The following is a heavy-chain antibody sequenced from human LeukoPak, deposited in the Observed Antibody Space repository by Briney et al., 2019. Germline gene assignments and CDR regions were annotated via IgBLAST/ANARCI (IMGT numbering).Heavy chain of an antibody. D-gene: IGHD3-22*01. CDR3: ARESLDYYHSSFFDY. J-gene: IGHJ4*02. Sequence: GGSLRLSCAASGFTFSTYWMTWVRQAPGKGLEWVANINRDGSDTYYVDSVKGRFTISRDNAKNSLYLQMNSLRAEDTAVYYCARESLDYYHSSFFDYWGQGTLVTVSS. CDR2: INRDGSDT. V-gene: IGHV3-7*01. CDR1: GFTFSTYW.